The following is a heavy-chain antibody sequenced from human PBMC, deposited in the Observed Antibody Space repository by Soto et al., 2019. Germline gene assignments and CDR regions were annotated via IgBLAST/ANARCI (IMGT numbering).Heavy chain of an antibody. Sequence: PGGSLRLSCAASGFTFSSYAMSWVRQAPGKGLEWVSAISGSGGSTYYADSVKGRFTISRDNSKNTLYLQMNSLRAEDTAVYYCAKGGYCSGGSCYSNAFDIRGQGTMVTVSS. CDR2: ISGSGGST. CDR3: AKGGYCSGGSCYSNAFDI. J-gene: IGHJ3*02. V-gene: IGHV3-23*01. D-gene: IGHD2-15*01. CDR1: GFTFSSYA.